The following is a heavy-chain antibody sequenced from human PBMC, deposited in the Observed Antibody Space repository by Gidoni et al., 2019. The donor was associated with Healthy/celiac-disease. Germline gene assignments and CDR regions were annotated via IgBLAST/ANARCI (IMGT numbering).Heavy chain of an antibody. CDR3: ARGDILPYFDY. D-gene: IGHD3-9*01. CDR2: ISYDGSNK. Sequence: QVQLVASGGGLVQPGRSLRLSCAASGFTFSSYALHWVRQAPGKGLEWVAVISYDGSNKYYADSVKGRFTISRDNSKNTLYLQMNSLRAEDTAVYYCARGDILPYFDYWGQGTLVTVSS. J-gene: IGHJ4*02. CDR1: GFTFSSYA. V-gene: IGHV3-30*01.